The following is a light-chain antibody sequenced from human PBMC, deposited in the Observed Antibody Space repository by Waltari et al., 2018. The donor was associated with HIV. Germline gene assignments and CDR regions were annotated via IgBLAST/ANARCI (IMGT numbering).Light chain of an antibody. CDR2: WAS. J-gene: IGKJ3*01. CDR3: HQYYITPFT. Sequence: DIVTTQSPDSLALSLGERATIHCRSSPNVVFRTKKRDSNHIAWYQHKPGQPPKLLFYWASTRESGVPDRFSASGSGTDFTLTINSLQAEDVAIYYCHQYYITPFTFGPGTRVEIK. CDR1: PNVVFRTKKRDSNH. V-gene: IGKV4-1*01.